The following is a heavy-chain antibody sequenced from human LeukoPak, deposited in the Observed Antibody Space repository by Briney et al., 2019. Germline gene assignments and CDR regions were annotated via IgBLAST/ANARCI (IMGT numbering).Heavy chain of an antibody. Sequence: GGSLRLSCAASGFTFSSYAMSWVRQAPGKGLEWVSVIYSGGSTYYADSVKGRFTISRDNSKNTLYLQMNSLRAEDTAVYYCAASIAAAGTPFTFDYWGQGTLVTVSS. J-gene: IGHJ4*02. CDR1: GFTFSSYA. CDR2: IYSGGST. D-gene: IGHD6-13*01. V-gene: IGHV3-53*01. CDR3: AASIAAAGTPFTFDY.